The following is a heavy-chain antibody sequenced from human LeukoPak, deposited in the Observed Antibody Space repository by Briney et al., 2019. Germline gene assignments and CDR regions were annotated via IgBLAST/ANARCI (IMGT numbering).Heavy chain of an antibody. CDR2: IYYSGST. CDR3: ARENSGSYFDTVDAFDI. Sequence: PSETLSLTCTVSGGSISSYYWSWIRQPPGKGLEWIGYIYYSGSTNYNPSLKSRVTISVDTSKNQFSLKLSSVTAADTAVYYCARENSGSYFDTVDAFDIWGQGTMVTVSS. J-gene: IGHJ3*02. V-gene: IGHV4-59*01. CDR1: GGSISSYY. D-gene: IGHD1-26*01.